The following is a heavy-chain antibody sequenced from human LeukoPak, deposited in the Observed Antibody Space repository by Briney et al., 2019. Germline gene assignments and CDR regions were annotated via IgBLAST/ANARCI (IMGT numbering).Heavy chain of an antibody. CDR1: GFTFSSYA. D-gene: IGHD3-22*01. V-gene: IGHV3-30-3*01. J-gene: IGHJ2*01. CDR2: ISYDGSNK. Sequence: GGSLRLSCAASGFTFSSYAMHWVRQAPGKGLEWVAVISYDGSNKYYADSVKGRFTISRDNSKNTLYLQMNSLRAEDTAVYYCARPSSSITMIVKSDRYWYFDLWGRGTLVTVSS. CDR3: ARPSSSITMIVKSDRYWYFDL.